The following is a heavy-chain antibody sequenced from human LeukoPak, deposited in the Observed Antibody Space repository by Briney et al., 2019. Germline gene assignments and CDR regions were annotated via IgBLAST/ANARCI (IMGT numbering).Heavy chain of an antibody. V-gene: IGHV4-4*07. Sequence: PSETLSLTRTVSGVSISSYYWSWIRQPAGKGLEWIGRIYTSGSTNYNPSPMSRVTMSVDTSKNQFSLKLSSVTAADTDVYYCARERYSGYDWGNWFDPWGQGTLVTVSS. D-gene: IGHD5-12*01. CDR3: ARERYSGYDWGNWFDP. J-gene: IGHJ5*02. CDR1: GVSISSYY. CDR2: IYTSGST.